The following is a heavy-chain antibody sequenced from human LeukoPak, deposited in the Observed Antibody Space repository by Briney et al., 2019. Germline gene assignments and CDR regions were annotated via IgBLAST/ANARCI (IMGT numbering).Heavy chain of an antibody. CDR2: ISSEKSYI. V-gene: IGHV3-21*01. CDR3: ARDYYDSSASATFDH. Sequence: GGSLRLSCGASGFTFSEYNMNWVRQAPGKGLEWVSSISSEKSYIKYGDSVKGRFSISRDNTNNSLFFEMRSLRVDDTAVYFCARDYYDSSASATFDHWGQGKLVTVSS. J-gene: IGHJ4*02. D-gene: IGHD3-22*01. CDR1: GFTFSEYN.